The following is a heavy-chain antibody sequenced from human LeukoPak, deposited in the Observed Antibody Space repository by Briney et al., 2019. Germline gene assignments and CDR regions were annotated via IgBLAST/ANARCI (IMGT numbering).Heavy chain of an antibody. D-gene: IGHD2-2*01. J-gene: IGHJ6*03. Sequence: PSETLSLTCAVYGGSFSGYYWSWIRQPPGKGLEWIGEISHSGSTNYNPSLKSRVTISVDTSKNQFSLKLSSVTAADTAVYYCARGPPIRAIPYYYYYMDVWGKGTTVTVSS. CDR1: GGSFSGYY. CDR2: ISHSGST. V-gene: IGHV4-34*01. CDR3: ARGPPIRAIPYYYYYMDV.